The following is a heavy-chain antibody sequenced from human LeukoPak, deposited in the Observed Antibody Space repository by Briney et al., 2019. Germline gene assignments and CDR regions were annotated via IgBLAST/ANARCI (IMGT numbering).Heavy chain of an antibody. V-gene: IGHV3-30*03. CDR1: GFTFSSYW. CDR2: ISFDGANK. J-gene: IGHJ4*02. D-gene: IGHD6-13*01. CDR3: ARGRAGIAAAGFDY. Sequence: GGSLRLSCAASGFTFSSYWMSWVRQAPGKGLEWLAGISFDGANKFSGDSVKGRFSISRDNSKNTLYLQMNSLRLDDTAVYFCARGRAGIAAAGFDYWGQGTLVTVSS.